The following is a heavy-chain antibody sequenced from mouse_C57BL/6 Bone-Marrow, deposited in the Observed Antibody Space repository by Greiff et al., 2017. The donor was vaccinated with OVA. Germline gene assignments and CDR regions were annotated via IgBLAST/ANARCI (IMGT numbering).Heavy chain of an antibody. Sequence: QVQLKQPGAELVKPGASVKMSCKASGYTFTSYWITWVKQRPGQGLEWIGDIYPGSGSTNYNEKFKSKATLTVDTSSSTAYMQLSSLTSEDSAVYYCARESYYYGSSYFYYAMDYWGQGTSVTVSS. CDR2: IYPGSGST. J-gene: IGHJ4*01. CDR3: ARESYYYGSSYFYYAMDY. D-gene: IGHD1-1*01. V-gene: IGHV1-55*01. CDR1: GYTFTSYW.